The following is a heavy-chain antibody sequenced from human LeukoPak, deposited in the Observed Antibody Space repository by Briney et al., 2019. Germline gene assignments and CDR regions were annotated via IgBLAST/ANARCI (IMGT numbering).Heavy chain of an antibody. V-gene: IGHV3-30-3*01. D-gene: IGHD3-10*01. J-gene: IGHJ4*02. Sequence: GALRLSCAASGFTFRNYVIHWVRQAPGKGLEWVAVTSSDLNVKLYADSVKGRFTISRDNSRSTLYLQMNSLRPEDTAIYYCAREGYYGSGSPPSLYFDYWGQGTLVTVSS. CDR2: TSSDLNVK. CDR3: AREGYYGSGSPPSLYFDY. CDR1: GFTFRNYV.